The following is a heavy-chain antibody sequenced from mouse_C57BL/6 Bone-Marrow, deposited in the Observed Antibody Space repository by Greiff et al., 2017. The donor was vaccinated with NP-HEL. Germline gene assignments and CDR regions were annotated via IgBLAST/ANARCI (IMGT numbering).Heavy chain of an antibody. Sequence: VQLQQSGAELVKPGASVKLSCTAPGFNIKDYYMHWVKQRTEQGLEWIGRIDPEDGETKYAPKFQGKATITADTSSNTAYLQLSSLTSEDTAVYYCARGWFWYFDVWGTGTTVTVSS. J-gene: IGHJ1*03. D-gene: IGHD1-1*02. V-gene: IGHV14-2*01. CDR1: GFNIKDYY. CDR2: IDPEDGET. CDR3: ARGWFWYFDV.